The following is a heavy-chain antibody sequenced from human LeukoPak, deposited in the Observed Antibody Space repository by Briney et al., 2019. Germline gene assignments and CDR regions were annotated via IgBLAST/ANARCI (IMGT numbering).Heavy chain of an antibody. Sequence: GGSLRLSCAASGFTFSSYEMNWVRQAPGKGLEWVSYISSSGSTIYYADSVKGRFTISRDNAKNSLYLQMNSLRAEDTAVYYCATAPYDSIGIFDYWGQGTLVTVSS. V-gene: IGHV3-48*03. CDR1: GFTFSSYE. J-gene: IGHJ4*02. CDR3: ATAPYDSIGIFDY. CDR2: ISSSGSTI. D-gene: IGHD3-22*01.